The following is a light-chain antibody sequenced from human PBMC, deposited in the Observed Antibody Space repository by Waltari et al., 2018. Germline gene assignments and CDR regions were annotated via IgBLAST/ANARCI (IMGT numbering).Light chain of an antibody. J-gene: IGKJ4*01. Sequence: DIVMTQSPDSLAVSLGERATINCKSSQSVFHSSDSKNYLTWYQQKQGQPPKLLIYWASTRQSGVPDRFIGSGSGTDFTLTISSLQAEDVALYYCQQHYSSPLTFGGGTKVEIQ. CDR2: WAS. CDR3: QQHYSSPLT. V-gene: IGKV4-1*01. CDR1: QSVFHSSDSKNY.